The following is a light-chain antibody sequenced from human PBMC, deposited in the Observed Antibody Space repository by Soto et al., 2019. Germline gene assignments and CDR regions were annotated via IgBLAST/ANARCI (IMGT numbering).Light chain of an antibody. V-gene: IGKV3-15*01. J-gene: IGKJ1*01. Sequence: IVLTQSPLTRSFSRWETATLSCVASQNVGSNLAWYQQKPGQTPRLLIYGASTRATGIPARFSGSGSATEFTLTINSLQSEDFAVYYCQQYSNWPPWTFGQGTKVDIK. CDR2: GAS. CDR1: QNVGSN. CDR3: QQYSNWPPWT.